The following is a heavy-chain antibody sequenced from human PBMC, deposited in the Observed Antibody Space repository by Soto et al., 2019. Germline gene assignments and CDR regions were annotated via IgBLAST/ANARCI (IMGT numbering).Heavy chain of an antibody. J-gene: IGHJ5*01. Sequence: QVRLAESGGSVVQPGRSRRLSCTTSGFTFSSYGMHWVRQAPGKGLEWVAVIWPDGSKEFYADSVKGRFSISRDNSKKTLYLQMNSLKVEDTAVYYWATGRIVGPPVDSWGRGTLVTVSP. D-gene: IGHD2-15*01. CDR2: IWPDGSKE. V-gene: IGHV3-33*01. CDR1: GFTFSSYG. CDR3: ATGRIVGPPVDS.